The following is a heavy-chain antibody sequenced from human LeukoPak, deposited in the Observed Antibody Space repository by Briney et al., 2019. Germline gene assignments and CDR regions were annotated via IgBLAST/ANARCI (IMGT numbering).Heavy chain of an antibody. CDR3: AEIAAAGTSFDY. Sequence: PSETLSLTCTVSGGSISSSSYYWGWIRQPPGKGLEWIGSIYYSGSTYYNPSLKSRVTISVDTSKNQFSLKLSSVTAADTAVYYCAEIAAAGTSFDYWGQGTLVTVSS. V-gene: IGHV4-39*07. D-gene: IGHD6-13*01. CDR1: GGSISSSSYY. CDR2: IYYSGST. J-gene: IGHJ4*02.